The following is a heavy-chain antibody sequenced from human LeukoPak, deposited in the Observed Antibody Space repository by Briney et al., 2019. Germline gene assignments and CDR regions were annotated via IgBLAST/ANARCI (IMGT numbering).Heavy chain of an antibody. J-gene: IGHJ5*02. D-gene: IGHD6-13*01. CDR1: GGSISSYY. Sequence: SETLSLTCTVSGGSISSYYWSWIRQPPGKGLEWIGYIYYSGSTNYNPSLKSRVTISVDTSKNQFSLKLSSVTAADTAVYYCARGRKRIAAAGTNWFDPWGQGTLVTVSS. V-gene: IGHV4-59*12. CDR3: ARGRKRIAAAGTNWFDP. CDR2: IYYSGST.